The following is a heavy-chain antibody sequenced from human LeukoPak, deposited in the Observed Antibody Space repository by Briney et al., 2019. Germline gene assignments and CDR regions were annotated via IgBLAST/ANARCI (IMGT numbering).Heavy chain of an antibody. Sequence: AGGSLRLSCAASGFTFSSYSMNWVRQAPGKGLEWVSSISSSSSYIYYADSVKGRFTISRDNAKNSLYLQMNSLRAEDTAVYYCARDCGYCDDASDIWGQGTMVTVSS. CDR2: ISSSSSYI. CDR3: ARDCGYCDDASDI. D-gene: IGHD3-22*01. CDR1: GFTFSSYS. V-gene: IGHV3-21*01. J-gene: IGHJ3*02.